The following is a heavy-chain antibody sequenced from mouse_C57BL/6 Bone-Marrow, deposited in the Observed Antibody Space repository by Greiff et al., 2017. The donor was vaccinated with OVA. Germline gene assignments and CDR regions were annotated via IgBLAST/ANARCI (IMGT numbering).Heavy chain of an antibody. J-gene: IGHJ4*01. D-gene: IGHD3-2*01. V-gene: IGHV1-9*01. CDR1: GYTFTGYW. CDR3: AKRDSIPYYYAMDY. Sequence: QVQLQQSGAELMKPGASVKLSCKATGYTFTGYWIEWVKQRPGHGLEWIGEILPGSGSTNYNEKFKGKATFTADKSSNTAYMQLSSLTTEDSAIYYCAKRDSIPYYYAMDYWGQGTSVTVSS. CDR2: ILPGSGST.